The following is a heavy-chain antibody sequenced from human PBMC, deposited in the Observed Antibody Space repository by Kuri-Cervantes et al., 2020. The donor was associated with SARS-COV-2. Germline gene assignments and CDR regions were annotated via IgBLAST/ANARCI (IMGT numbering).Heavy chain of an antibody. D-gene: IGHD2-2*01. Sequence: SETLSLTCTVSGGSISSGSYYWSWIRQPAGKGLEWIGYIYTSGSTNYNPSLKSRVTISVDTSKNQFSLKLSSVTAADTAVYYCARDGLSGYIVVVPAAFDYWGQGTLVTVSS. CDR2: IYTSGST. J-gene: IGHJ4*02. CDR3: ARDGLSGYIVVVPAAFDY. CDR1: GGSISSGSYY. V-gene: IGHV4-61*09.